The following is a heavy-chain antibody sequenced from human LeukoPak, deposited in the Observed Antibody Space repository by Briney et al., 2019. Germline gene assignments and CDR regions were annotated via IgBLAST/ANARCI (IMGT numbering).Heavy chain of an antibody. CDR1: GFTFSSYG. CDR3: AKALDY. V-gene: IGHV3-30*18. CDR2: ISYDGSNK. J-gene: IGHJ4*02. Sequence: GGSLKLSCAASGFTFSSYGMHWVRQAPGKGLEWVAVISYDGSNKYYADSVKGRFTISRDNSKNTLYLQMNSLRAEDTAVYYCAKALDYWGQGTLVTVSS.